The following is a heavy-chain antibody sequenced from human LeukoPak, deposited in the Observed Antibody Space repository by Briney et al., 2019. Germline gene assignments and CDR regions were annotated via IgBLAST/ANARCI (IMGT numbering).Heavy chain of an antibody. V-gene: IGHV3-53*01. CDR2: IYSGGST. D-gene: IGHD6-13*01. J-gene: IGHJ4*02. Sequence: GGSLRLSCAASGVTVSSNYMSWVRQAPGQGLGWVSVIYSGGSTYYADSVKGRFTISRDNSKNTLYLQMNSLRAEDTAVYYCASLRYSSSWYSSGFDYWGQGTLVTVSS. CDR3: ASLRYSSSWYSSGFDY. CDR1: GVTVSSNY.